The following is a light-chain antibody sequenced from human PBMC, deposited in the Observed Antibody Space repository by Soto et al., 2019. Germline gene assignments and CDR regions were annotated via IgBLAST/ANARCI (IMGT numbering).Light chain of an antibody. V-gene: IGKV3-11*01. J-gene: IGKJ1*01. CDR2: DAS. CDR1: QSVSSY. CDR3: QQYYRWPQT. Sequence: EIVLTQSPATLSLSPGERATLSCRASQSVSSYLAWYQQKPGQAPRLLIYDASNRATGIPARFSGSGSGTEFTLTISSLQSEDFAVYYCQQYYRWPQTFGQGTKVEIK.